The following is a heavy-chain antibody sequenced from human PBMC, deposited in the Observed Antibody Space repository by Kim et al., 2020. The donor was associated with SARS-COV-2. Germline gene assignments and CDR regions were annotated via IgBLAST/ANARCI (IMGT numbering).Heavy chain of an antibody. V-gene: IGHV3-21*01. Sequence: GGSLRLSCAASGFTFSSYSMNWVRQAPGKGLEWVSSISSSSSYIYYADSVKGRFTISRDNAKNSLYLQMNSLRAEDTAVYYCARGNVLRFLSPDSGASPTVLFDYWGQGTLVTVSS. CDR1: GFTFSSYS. J-gene: IGHJ4*02. D-gene: IGHD3-3*01. CDR3: ARGNVLRFLSPDSGASPTVLFDY. CDR2: ISSSSSYI.